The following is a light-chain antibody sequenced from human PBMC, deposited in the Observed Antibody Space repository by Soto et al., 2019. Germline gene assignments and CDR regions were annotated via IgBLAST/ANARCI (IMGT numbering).Light chain of an antibody. Sequence: EIVLTQSPGTLSLSPGERATLSCRASQTVSGAYLAWYRQKPGQAPRLLIYGASSRATGIPDRFSGSGSGTDFTLTITTLEPEDFAVYYCQQYGSSPRTFGLGTKVAIK. CDR1: QTVSGAY. CDR2: GAS. J-gene: IGKJ1*01. V-gene: IGKV3-20*01. CDR3: QQYGSSPRT.